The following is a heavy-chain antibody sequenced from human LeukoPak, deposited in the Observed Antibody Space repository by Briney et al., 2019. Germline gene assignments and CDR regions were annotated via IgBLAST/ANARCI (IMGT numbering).Heavy chain of an antibody. CDR1: GGSISSYY. Sequence: SETLSLTCTVSGGSISSYYWSWIRQPPGKGLEWIGYIYYSGSTNYNPSLKSRVTISVDTSKNQFSLKLSSVTAADTAVYYCARGRLQSHYWGQGTLVTVSS. CDR2: IYYSGST. J-gene: IGHJ4*02. D-gene: IGHD4-4*01. V-gene: IGHV4-59*01. CDR3: ARGRLQSHY.